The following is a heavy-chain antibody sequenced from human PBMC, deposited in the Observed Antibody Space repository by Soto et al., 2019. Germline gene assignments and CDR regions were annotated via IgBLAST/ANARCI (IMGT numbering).Heavy chain of an antibody. CDR2: ISAYNGNT. J-gene: IGHJ4*02. D-gene: IGHD6-6*01. CDR3: AAGSEYSSSSYFDY. CDR1: GYTFTSYG. V-gene: IGHV1-18*01. Sequence: ASVKVSCKASGYTFTSYGISWVRQAPGQGLEWMGWISAYNGNTSYAQKLQGRVTMTTDTSTSTAYMELRSLRSDDTAVYYCAAGSEYSSSSYFDYWGQGTLVTVSS.